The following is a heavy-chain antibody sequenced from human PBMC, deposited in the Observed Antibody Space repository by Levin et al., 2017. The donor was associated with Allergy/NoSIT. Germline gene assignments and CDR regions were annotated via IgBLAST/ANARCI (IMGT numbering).Heavy chain of an antibody. Sequence: PGGSLRLSFASSCFTFRRSWLHWVRPAPGKGLVWVSRINSDGSSTSYADSVKGRFTISRDNAKNTLYLQMNSLRAEDTAVYYCSTGYSSGWYSGGVDYWGQGTLVTVSS. J-gene: IGHJ4*02. CDR1: CFTFRRSW. CDR3: STGYSSGWYSGGVDY. V-gene: IGHV3-74*01. CDR2: INSDGSST. D-gene: IGHD6-19*01.